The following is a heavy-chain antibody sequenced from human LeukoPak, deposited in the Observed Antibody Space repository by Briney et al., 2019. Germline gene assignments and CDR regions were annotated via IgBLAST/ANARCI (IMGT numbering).Heavy chain of an antibody. D-gene: IGHD6-13*01. CDR1: GFTFDDYG. CDR3: ARERAAAGTFNYFDY. CDR2: INWNGGST. J-gene: IGHJ4*02. Sequence: PGGSLRLSCAASGFTFDDYGMSWVRQAPGKGLEWVSGINWNGGSTGYADSVKGRFTISRDNAKNSLYLQMNSLRAEDTALYYCARERAAAGTFNYFDYWGQGTLVTVSS. V-gene: IGHV3-20*04.